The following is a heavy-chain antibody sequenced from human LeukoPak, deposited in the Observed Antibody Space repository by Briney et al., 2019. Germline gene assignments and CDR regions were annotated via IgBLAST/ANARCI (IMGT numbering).Heavy chain of an antibody. Sequence: ASVKVSCKASGYTFTGYYMHWVRQAPGQGLEWMGWINPNSGGTNYAQKFQDRVTMTRDTSISTAYMELSRLRSDDTAVYYCARAWLRPNWFDPWGQGTLVTVSS. J-gene: IGHJ5*02. CDR2: INPNSGGT. D-gene: IGHD5-12*01. V-gene: IGHV1-2*02. CDR1: GYTFTGYY. CDR3: ARAWLRPNWFDP.